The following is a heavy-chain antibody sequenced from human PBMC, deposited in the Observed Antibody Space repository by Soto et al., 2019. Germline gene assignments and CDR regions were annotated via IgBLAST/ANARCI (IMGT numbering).Heavy chain of an antibody. CDR3: VKRDGYNWAGHFDY. CDR1: GFTFSSYA. CDR2: ISSNGGST. Sequence: GGSLRLSCSASGFTFSSYAMHWVRQAPGKGLEYVSAISSNGGSTYYADSVKGRFTISRDNSKNTLYLQMSSLRAEDMAVYYCVKRDGYNWAGHFDYWGQGTLVTVSS. J-gene: IGHJ4*02. D-gene: IGHD5-12*01. V-gene: IGHV3-64D*06.